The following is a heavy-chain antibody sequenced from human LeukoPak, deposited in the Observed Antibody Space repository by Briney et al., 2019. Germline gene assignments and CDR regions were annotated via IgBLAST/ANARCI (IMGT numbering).Heavy chain of an antibody. D-gene: IGHD3-22*01. J-gene: IGHJ4*02. CDR3: ARVSRFYYDRSGDFDY. CDR2: ITTNSGAT. CDR1: GYTFTDYY. Sequence: ASVKVSCKASGYTFTDYYMHWVRQAPGQGLEWMGWITTNSGATKYAQKFRGRVSITRDTSINPAYMELSRLRSDDTAIYYCARVSRFYYDRSGDFDYWGQGTLVTVSS. V-gene: IGHV1-2*02.